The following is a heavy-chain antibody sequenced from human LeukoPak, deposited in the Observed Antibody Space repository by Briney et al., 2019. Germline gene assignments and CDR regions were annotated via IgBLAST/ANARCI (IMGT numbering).Heavy chain of an antibody. V-gene: IGHV4-59*12. J-gene: IGHJ4*02. CDR2: IYYSGIT. Sequence: SETLSLTCTVSGDSISSYYWYWFRQPPGKELEWIACIYYSGITHYNPSLKSRVTISLDTSKNQFSLRLSSVTAADTAVYYCAREGIVRTYDQWGQGTPVTVSS. CDR3: AREGIVRTYDQ. CDR1: GDSISSYY. D-gene: IGHD2/OR15-2a*01.